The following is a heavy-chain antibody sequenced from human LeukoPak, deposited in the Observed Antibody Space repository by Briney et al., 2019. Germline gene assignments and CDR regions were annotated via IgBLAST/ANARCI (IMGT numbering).Heavy chain of an antibody. D-gene: IGHD1-26*01. V-gene: IGHV1-46*01. CDR3: ARTFSESYYYYGMDV. CDR2: INPSGGST. Sequence: ASVKVSCKASGYTFTSYYMHWVRQAPGQGLEWMGIINPSGGSTSYAQKFQGRVTMTRVTSTSTVYMELSSLRSEDTAVYYCARTFSESYYYYGMDVWGQGTTVTVSS. CDR1: GYTFTSYY. J-gene: IGHJ6*02.